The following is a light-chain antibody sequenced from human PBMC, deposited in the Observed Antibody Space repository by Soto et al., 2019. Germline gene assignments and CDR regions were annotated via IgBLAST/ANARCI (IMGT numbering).Light chain of an antibody. Sequence: DIQMTQSPSTLSASVGDRVTITCRASQSISSWLAWYQQKPGKAPKLLIYKASSLESGVPSRFSGSGSGTEFTLTISSLQPDDFAIGYCQQYNSYPATFGQGTKLEIK. J-gene: IGKJ2*01. CDR1: QSISSW. CDR2: KAS. V-gene: IGKV1-5*03. CDR3: QQYNSYPAT.